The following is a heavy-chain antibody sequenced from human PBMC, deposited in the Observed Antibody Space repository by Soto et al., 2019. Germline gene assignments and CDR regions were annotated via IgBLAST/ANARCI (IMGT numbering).Heavy chain of an antibody. V-gene: IGHV3-21*01. Sequence: GGSLRLSCAGSGFDFSGSTIHWVRQAPGKGLEWVSSISSSSSYIYYADSVKGRFTISRDNAKNSLYLQMNSLRAEDTAVYYCARKVRERFLEWSKSNWFDPWGQGTLVTVSS. D-gene: IGHD3-3*01. J-gene: IGHJ5*02. CDR3: ARKVRERFLEWSKSNWFDP. CDR2: ISSSSSYI. CDR1: GFDFSGST.